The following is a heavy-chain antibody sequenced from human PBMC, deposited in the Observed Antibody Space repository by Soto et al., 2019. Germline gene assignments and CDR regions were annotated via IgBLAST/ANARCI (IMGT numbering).Heavy chain of an antibody. D-gene: IGHD4-17*01. Sequence: TLSLTCTVSGGSISSHYWSWIRQPPGKGLEWIGYIYNSGSTNYNPSLESRVTISVDTSKNQFSLRLRSVTAADTAVYYCARERAAATTYGWFDPWGQGTLVTVSS. J-gene: IGHJ5*02. CDR1: GGSISSHY. CDR3: ARERAAATTYGWFDP. CDR2: IYNSGST. V-gene: IGHV4-59*11.